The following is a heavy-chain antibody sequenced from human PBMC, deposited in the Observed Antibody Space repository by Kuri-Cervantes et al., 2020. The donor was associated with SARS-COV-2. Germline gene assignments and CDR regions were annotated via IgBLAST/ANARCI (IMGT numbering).Heavy chain of an antibody. Sequence: GSLRLSCTVSGGSISSYYWSWIRQPAGKGLEWIGRIYTSGSTNYNPSLKSRVTMSVDTSKNQFSLKLSSVTAADTAVYYCARGGYYYDHAYYFDYWGQGTLVTVSS. CDR3: ARGGYYYDHAYYFDY. CDR1: GGSISSYY. D-gene: IGHD3-22*01. V-gene: IGHV4-4*07. CDR2: IYTSGST. J-gene: IGHJ4*02.